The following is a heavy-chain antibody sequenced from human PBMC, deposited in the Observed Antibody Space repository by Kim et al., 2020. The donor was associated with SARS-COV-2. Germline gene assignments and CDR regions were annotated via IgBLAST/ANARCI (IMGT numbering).Heavy chain of an antibody. Sequence: SETLSLTCTVSGGSISSSSYYWGWIRQPPGKGLEWIGSIYYSGSTYYNPSLKSRVTISVNTSKNQFSLKLSSVTAADTAVYYCARQRYVVEGNWFDPWGQGTLVTVSS. V-gene: IGHV4-39*01. D-gene: IGHD3-16*01. CDR3: ARQRYVVEGNWFDP. J-gene: IGHJ5*02. CDR2: IYYSGST. CDR1: GGSISSSSYY.